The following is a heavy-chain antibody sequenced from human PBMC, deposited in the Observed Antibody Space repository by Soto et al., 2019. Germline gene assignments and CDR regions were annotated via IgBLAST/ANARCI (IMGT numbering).Heavy chain of an antibody. CDR3: ARYPGLKPRFDY. D-gene: IGHD6-19*01. J-gene: IGHJ4*02. V-gene: IGHV4-30-4*01. Sequence: QVQLQESGPGLVKPSQTLSLTCTVSGGSISSGDYYWSWIRQPPGKGLEWIGYIYYSGSTYSNPSIKSRVTISLDTSKNQFSLKLSSVTAADTAVYYCARYPGLKPRFDYWGQGTLVTVSS. CDR2: IYYSGST. CDR1: GGSISSGDYY.